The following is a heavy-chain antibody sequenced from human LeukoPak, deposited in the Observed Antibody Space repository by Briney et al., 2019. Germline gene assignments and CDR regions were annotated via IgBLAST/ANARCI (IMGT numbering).Heavy chain of an antibody. V-gene: IGHV3-74*01. Sequence: GGSLRLSCAASGFTFSSYWMHWVRQAPGKGLVWVSRINTDGSSTTCADSVKGRFTISRDNAKNTLYLQMNSLRAEDTAVYYCARLVITGRLDPWGQGTLVTVSS. J-gene: IGHJ5*02. CDR3: ARLVITGRLDP. CDR1: GFTFSSYW. CDR2: INTDGSST. D-gene: IGHD1-26*01.